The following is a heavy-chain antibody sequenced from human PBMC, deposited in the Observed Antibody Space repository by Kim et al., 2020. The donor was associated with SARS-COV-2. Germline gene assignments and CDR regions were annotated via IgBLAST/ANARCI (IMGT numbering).Heavy chain of an antibody. D-gene: IGHD1-26*01. V-gene: IGHV3-30*01. CDR3: ARDVYSGSSYGWFDP. J-gene: IGHJ5*02. Sequence: DSVKGRFTIARDNSKNTLYLQMNSLRAEDTAVYYCARDVYSGSSYGWFDPWGQGTLVTVSS.